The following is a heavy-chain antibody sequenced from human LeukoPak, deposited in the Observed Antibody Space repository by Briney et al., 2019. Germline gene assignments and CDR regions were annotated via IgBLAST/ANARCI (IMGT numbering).Heavy chain of an antibody. J-gene: IGHJ4*02. Sequence: NPSETLSLTCTVSGGSISSSSYWWGWIRQPPGKGLEWIANIYYSGSTHYNPSLKSRVTISIEKSKNQFSLKLSSVTAADTAVYYCARNYYESSGYYPWNFDYWGQGTLVTVSS. CDR1: GGSISSSSYW. D-gene: IGHD3-22*01. V-gene: IGHV4-39*01. CDR2: IYYSGST. CDR3: ARNYYESSGYYPWNFDY.